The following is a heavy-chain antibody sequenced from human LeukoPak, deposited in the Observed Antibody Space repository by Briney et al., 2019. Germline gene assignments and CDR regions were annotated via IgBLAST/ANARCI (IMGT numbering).Heavy chain of an antibody. CDR2: IIPIFGTA. D-gene: IGHD3-10*01. J-gene: IGHJ4*02. CDR1: GGTFSSYA. Sequence: SVKVSCKASGGTFSSYAISWVRQAPGQGLEWMGGIIPIFGTANYAQKFQGRVTITADESTSTAYMELSSLRSEDTAVYYCARVRRFGELFIDYWGQGTLVTVS. CDR3: ARVRRFGELFIDY. V-gene: IGHV1-69*13.